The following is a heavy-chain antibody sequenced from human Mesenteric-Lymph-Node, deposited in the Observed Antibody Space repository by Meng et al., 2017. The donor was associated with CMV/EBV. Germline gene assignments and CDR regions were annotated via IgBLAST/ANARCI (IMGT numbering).Heavy chain of an antibody. Sequence: QVQLVQSGAEVKKPGSSVKVSCKASGGTFSSYTISWVRQAPGQGLEWMGRIIPILGIANYAQKFQGRVTITADKSTSTAYMKLSSLRSEDTAVYYCAGGIAAAGSRWFDPWGQGTLVTVSS. CDR1: GGTFSSYT. D-gene: IGHD6-13*01. V-gene: IGHV1-69*02. CDR3: AGGIAAAGSRWFDP. J-gene: IGHJ5*02. CDR2: IIPILGIA.